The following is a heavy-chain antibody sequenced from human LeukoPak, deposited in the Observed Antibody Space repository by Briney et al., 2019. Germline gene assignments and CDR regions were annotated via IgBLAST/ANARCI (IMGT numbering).Heavy chain of an antibody. CDR1: GFTFSSYG. D-gene: IGHD6-13*01. CDR3: ARDPYIAAAGFFDY. V-gene: IGHV3-33*01. CDR2: IWYDGSNK. J-gene: IGHJ4*02. Sequence: PGGSLRLSCAASGFTFSSYGMHWVHQAPGKGLEWVAVIWYDGSNKYYADSVKGRFTISRDNSKNTLYLQMNSLRAEDTAVYYCARDPYIAAAGFFDYWGQGTLVTVSS.